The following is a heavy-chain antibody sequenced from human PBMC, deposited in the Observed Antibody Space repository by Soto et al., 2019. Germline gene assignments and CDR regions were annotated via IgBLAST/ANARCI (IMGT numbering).Heavy chain of an antibody. CDR2: IIPVFGLV. V-gene: IGHV1-69*01. J-gene: IGHJ6*02. CDR1: GGTPSNSP. D-gene: IGHD3-22*01. CDR3: AGGRIVVVGSRAYYGMDV. Sequence: QVHLLLQSGAEVKKPGSSVKVSCKASGGTPSNSPISWVRQAPEQGLEWMGGIIPVFGLVKYAQNFQGRVTITEDESTNTAYMELSSLRPEDTAVYYCAGGRIVVVGSRAYYGMDVWGQGTTVNVSS.